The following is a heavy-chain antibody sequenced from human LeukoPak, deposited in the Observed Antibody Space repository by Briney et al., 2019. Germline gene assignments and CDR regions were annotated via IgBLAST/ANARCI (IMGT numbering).Heavy chain of an antibody. CDR3: ARDDLRDGAFDI. CDR1: GFTFSKYC. V-gene: IGHV3-21*04. J-gene: IGHJ3*02. CDR2: ISSSSVYI. Sequence: GGSLRLSCTASGFTFSKYCMNWVRQASGKGLEWVSSISSSSVYIHYADSVKGRFTISRDNGKNSLYLQMSSLTAEDTALFYCARDDLRDGAFDIWGQGTMVTVSS.